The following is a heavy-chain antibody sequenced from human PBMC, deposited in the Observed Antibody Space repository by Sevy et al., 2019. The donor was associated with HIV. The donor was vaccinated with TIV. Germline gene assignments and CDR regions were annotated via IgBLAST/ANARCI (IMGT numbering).Heavy chain of an antibody. V-gene: IGHV3-30*04. CDR2: ISYDGSNK. Sequence: GGSLRLSCAASGFTFINHAMNWVRQAPGKGLEWVTVISYDGSNKYYADSVKGRFTISRDTSKSTVNLQMDSLRAEDTAGDYCARDLNSGYANYYYYGMDVWGQGTTVTVSS. CDR1: GFTFINHA. J-gene: IGHJ6*02. CDR3: ARDLNSGYANYYYYGMDV. D-gene: IGHD5-12*01.